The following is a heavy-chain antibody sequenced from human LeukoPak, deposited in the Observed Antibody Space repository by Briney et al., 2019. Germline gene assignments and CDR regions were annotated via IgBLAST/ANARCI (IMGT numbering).Heavy chain of an antibody. CDR1: GFNFDDYG. J-gene: IGHJ3*02. CDR2: IKWNGGYT. V-gene: IGHV3-20*04. D-gene: IGHD1-14*01. CDR3: ARVVARMWNAFDI. Sequence: GGSLRLSCAASGFNFDDYGMTWVRQAPGKGLEWVSDIKWNGGYTGYADSVKGRFTISRDNAKNSLYLQMNRLRAEDTALYFCARVVARMWNAFDIWGQGTMVTVSS.